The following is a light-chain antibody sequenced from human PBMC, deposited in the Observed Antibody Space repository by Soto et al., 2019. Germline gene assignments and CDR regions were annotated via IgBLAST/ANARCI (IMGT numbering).Light chain of an antibody. Sequence: QAVVTQPPSASGTPGQRVPISCSGSSSNIGSNYVYWYQQLPGTAPKLLIYRNNQRPSGVPDRFSGSKSGTSASLAISGLRSEDEADYYCAAWDDSLSGPGVFGGGTKVTVL. J-gene: IGLJ2*01. CDR2: RNN. CDR1: SSNIGSNY. CDR3: AAWDDSLSGPGV. V-gene: IGLV1-47*01.